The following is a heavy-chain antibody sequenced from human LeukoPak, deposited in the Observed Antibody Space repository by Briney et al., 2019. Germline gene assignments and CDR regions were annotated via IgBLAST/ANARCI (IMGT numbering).Heavy chain of an antibody. CDR1: GYAFTSYY. J-gene: IGHJ4*02. CDR3: ARDRQWLVFDY. D-gene: IGHD6-19*01. CDR2: INPSGGST. V-gene: IGHV1-46*01. Sequence: ASVKVSCKASGYAFTSYYMHWVRQAPGQGLEWMGIINPSGGSTSYAQKFQGRVTMTRDTSTSTVYMELSSLRSEDTAVYYCARDRQWLVFDYWGQGTLVTVSS.